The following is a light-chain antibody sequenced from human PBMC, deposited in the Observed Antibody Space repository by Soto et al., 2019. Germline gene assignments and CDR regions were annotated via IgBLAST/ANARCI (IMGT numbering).Light chain of an antibody. CDR2: DAS. CDR3: QQRIIWPLT. V-gene: IGKV3-11*01. CDR1: QSISNY. J-gene: IGKJ4*01. Sequence: EIVLTQSPATLSLSPGERATLSCRASQSISNYLAWYQQKPGQAPRLLIYDASNRATGLPARFRARRSGTDFALAISSLETKEYAVSAWQQRIIWPLT.